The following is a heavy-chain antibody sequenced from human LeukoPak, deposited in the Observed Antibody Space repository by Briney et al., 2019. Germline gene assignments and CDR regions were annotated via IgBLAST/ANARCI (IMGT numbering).Heavy chain of an antibody. D-gene: IGHD6-13*01. J-gene: IGHJ4*02. CDR3: ARGFRVSSWYLGY. V-gene: IGHV3-21*01. Sequence: PGGSLRLSCAASGFTFSSYSMNWVRQAPGKGLEWVSSISSSSSYIYYADSVKGRFTISRDNAKNSLYLQMNSLRAEDTAVYYCARGFRVSSWYLGYWGQGTLVTVSS. CDR1: GFTFSSYS. CDR2: ISSSSSYI.